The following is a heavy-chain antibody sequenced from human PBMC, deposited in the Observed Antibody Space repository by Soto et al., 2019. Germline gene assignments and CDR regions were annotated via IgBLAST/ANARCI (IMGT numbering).Heavy chain of an antibody. CDR2: IYYSGST. D-gene: IGHD3-22*01. Sequence: SETLSLTCTVSGGSISSGDYYWSWIRQPPGKGLEWIGYIYYSGSTYYNPSLKSRVTISVDTSKNQFSLKLSSVTAADTAVYYCARAPSYDSSGYYYPHFDYWGQGTLVTVSS. J-gene: IGHJ4*02. CDR1: GGSISSGDYY. V-gene: IGHV4-30-4*01. CDR3: ARAPSYDSSGYYYPHFDY.